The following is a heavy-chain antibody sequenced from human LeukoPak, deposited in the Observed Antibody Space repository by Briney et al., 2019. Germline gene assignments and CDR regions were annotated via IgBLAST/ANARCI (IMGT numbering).Heavy chain of an antibody. V-gene: IGHV3-48*02. Sequence: PGGSLRXXXXASGFXXXXXXXXXVRQXPGXXXXXVSYXSXSXXTIXXXXXXXXXFXXXRXNAXNSLYLQMNSXXDEDTAVYYCARAVGWLQSLDYWGQGTLVTVSS. CDR2: XSXSXXTI. J-gene: IGHJ4*02. CDR1: GFXXXXXX. D-gene: IGHD5-24*01. CDR3: ARAVGWLQSLDY.